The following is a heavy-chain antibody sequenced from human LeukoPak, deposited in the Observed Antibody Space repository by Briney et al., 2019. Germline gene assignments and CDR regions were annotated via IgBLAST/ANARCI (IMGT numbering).Heavy chain of an antibody. J-gene: IGHJ5*02. CDR3: ARYDIVATNWFDP. Sequence: SGTLSLTCAVSGGSFSGYYWSWIRQPPGKGLEWIGEITHRRSTNYNPSLKSRVSISVDTSKNQFSLKLNSVTAADTAVYYCARYDIVATNWFDPWGQGALVTVSS. V-gene: IGHV4-34*01. CDR2: ITHRRST. CDR1: GGSFSGYY. D-gene: IGHD5-12*01.